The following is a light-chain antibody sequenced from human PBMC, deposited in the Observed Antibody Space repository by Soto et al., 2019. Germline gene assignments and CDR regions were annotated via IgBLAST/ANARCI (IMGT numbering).Light chain of an antibody. CDR3: QSYDSSLSAHVV. V-gene: IGLV1-40*01. Sequence: QSVLTQPPSVSGAPGQRVTISCTGSSSNIGAGYDVHWYQQLPGTAPKLLIYGNSNRPSGVPDRFSGSKSGTSASLAITGLQAEDDADYYCQSYDSSLSAHVVFGGGTKPTVL. CDR1: SSNIGAGYD. CDR2: GNS. J-gene: IGLJ2*01.